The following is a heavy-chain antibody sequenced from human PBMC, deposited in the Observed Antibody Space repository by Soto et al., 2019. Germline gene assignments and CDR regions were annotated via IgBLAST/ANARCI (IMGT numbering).Heavy chain of an antibody. CDR3: LHRVDLWT. V-gene: IGHV2-5*02. D-gene: IGHD3-10*01. J-gene: IGHJ5*02. CDR2: IYWDNDR. CDR1: GFSLSTSGVG. Sequence: QITLKESGPTLVKPTQTLTLTCTFSGFSLSTSGVGVGWIRQPPGKALEWLALIYWDNDRRYSPSLKNRLTNTKDTSKTQVVLTMTNMDPVDTATYYCLHRVDLWTWGPGSLVTASS.